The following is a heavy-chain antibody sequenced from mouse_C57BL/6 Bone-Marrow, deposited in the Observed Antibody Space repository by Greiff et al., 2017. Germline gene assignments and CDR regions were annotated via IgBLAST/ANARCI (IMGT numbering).Heavy chain of an antibody. V-gene: IGHV1-80*01. CDR3: ARTAQATWAWFAY. Sequence: QVQLQQSGAELVKPGASVKISCKASGYAFSSYWMNWVKQRPGKGLEWIGQIYPGDGDTNYNGKVKGKATLTADKSSSTAYMQLSSLTAEDSAVYFCARTAQATWAWFAYWGQGTLVTVSA. J-gene: IGHJ3*01. CDR1: GYAFSSYW. CDR2: IYPGDGDT. D-gene: IGHD3-2*02.